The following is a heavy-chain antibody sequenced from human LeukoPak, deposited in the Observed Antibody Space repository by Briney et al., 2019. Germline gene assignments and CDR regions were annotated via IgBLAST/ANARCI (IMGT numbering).Heavy chain of an antibody. CDR2: IYWDDDK. CDR1: GFSLSTSGVG. V-gene: IGHV2-5*02. CDR3: SHVSLTRVRGRDVFDI. J-gene: IGHJ3*02. Sequence: SGPTLVKPTQTLTLTCTFSGFSLSTSGVGVGWIRQPPGKALEWLALIYWDDDKRYSPSLKSRLTISKDTSKNQVVLTITNMDPVDTATYYCSHVSLTRVRGRDVFDIWGQGTMVTVSS. D-gene: IGHD3-10*01.